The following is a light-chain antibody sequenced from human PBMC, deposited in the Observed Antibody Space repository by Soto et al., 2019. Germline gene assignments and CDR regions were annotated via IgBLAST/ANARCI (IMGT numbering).Light chain of an antibody. V-gene: IGKV3-15*01. J-gene: IGKJ5*01. CDR2: GAS. CDR1: QYIGSN. Sequence: EIVMTQSPATLSVSPGERATLSCRASQYIGSNLAWYQQKPGQAPRLLIYGASTRATGIPARFSGSGSGTDFTLTISRLEPEDFAVYYCQQYGSSSITFGQGTRLEIK. CDR3: QQYGSSSIT.